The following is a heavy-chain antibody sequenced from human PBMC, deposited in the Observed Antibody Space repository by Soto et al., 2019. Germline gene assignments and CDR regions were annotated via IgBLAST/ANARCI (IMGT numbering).Heavy chain of an antibody. CDR3: AHSPSYCSGGSCYSGFDY. J-gene: IGHJ4*02. CDR1: GFSLSTSGVG. CDR2: IYWDDDK. Sequence: QITLKESGPTLVKPTQTLTLTCTFSGFSLSTSGVGVGWIRQPRGKALEWLALIYWDDDKRYSPSLKSRLTITKDTSKNQVVLTMTNMDPVDTATYYCAHSPSYCSGGSCYSGFDYWGQGTLVTVSS. D-gene: IGHD2-15*01. V-gene: IGHV2-5*02.